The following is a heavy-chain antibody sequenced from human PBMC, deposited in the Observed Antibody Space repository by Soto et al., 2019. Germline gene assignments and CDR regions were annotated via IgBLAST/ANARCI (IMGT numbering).Heavy chain of an antibody. J-gene: IGHJ6*02. V-gene: IGHV1-69*12. D-gene: IGHD5-18*01. CDR1: GGTFISDV. Sequence: QVQLVQSGAEVKKPGSSVKVSCKASGGTFISDVISWVRQAPGQGLEWMGGIIPIFTTPTYAQKFQGRVTITADESTSTAYMEVTSLRSEDTAVYFCARAEGGYSYGRYYYYAMDVWGQGTTVTVSS. CDR2: IIPIFTTP. CDR3: ARAEGGYSYGRYYYYAMDV.